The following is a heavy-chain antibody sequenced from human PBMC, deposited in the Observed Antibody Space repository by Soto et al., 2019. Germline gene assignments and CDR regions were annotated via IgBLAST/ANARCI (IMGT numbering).Heavy chain of an antibody. V-gene: IGHV3-23*01. CDR2: ISGSGGST. Sequence: GGSLRLSCAASGFTFSSYAMSWVRQAPGKGLEWVSAISGSGGSTYYADSVKGRFTISRDNSKNTLYLQMNSLRAEDTAVYYCGRAGDIVVVPAPDYYMDVWGKGTTVTVSS. CDR1: GFTFSSYA. J-gene: IGHJ6*03. CDR3: GRAGDIVVVPAPDYYMDV. D-gene: IGHD2-2*01.